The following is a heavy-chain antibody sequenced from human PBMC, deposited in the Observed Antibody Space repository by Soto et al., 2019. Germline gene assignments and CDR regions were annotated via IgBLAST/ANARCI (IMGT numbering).Heavy chain of an antibody. J-gene: IGHJ5*02. CDR1: GGSIGGVGYS. Sequence: SETLSLTCAVSGGSIGGVGYSWGWIRQPPGGGLEWIGYMYHSGTFLKSPSLKTRLTMSLDMSKNQFSLTLNSMTAADTAVYYCARAQFYSGSGNYNNLMFDAWGQGVQVTVSS. CDR3: ARAQFYSGSGNYNNLMFDA. CDR2: MYHSGTF. V-gene: IGHV4-30-2*01. D-gene: IGHD3-10*01.